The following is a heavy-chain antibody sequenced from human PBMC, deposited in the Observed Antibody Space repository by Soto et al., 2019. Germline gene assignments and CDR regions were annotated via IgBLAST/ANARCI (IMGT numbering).Heavy chain of an antibody. D-gene: IGHD3-10*01. CDR1: GGSISSSSYY. CDR2: IYYSGST. Sequence: SETLSLTCTVSGGSISSSSYYWGWIRQPPGKGLEWIGSIYYSGSTYYNPSLKSRVTISVDTSKNQFSLKLSSVTAADTAVYYCARALGEVRGRNYYYYYYMDVWGKGTTVTVSS. CDR3: ARALGEVRGRNYYYYYYMDV. J-gene: IGHJ6*03. V-gene: IGHV4-39*01.